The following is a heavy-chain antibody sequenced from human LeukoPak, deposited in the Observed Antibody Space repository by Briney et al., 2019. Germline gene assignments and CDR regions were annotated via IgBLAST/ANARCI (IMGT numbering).Heavy chain of an antibody. Sequence: PGGSLRLSCAASGFTFGDYVMTWVRQAPGKXXXXXXGVTGSAGTKYYADSVKGRFTVSRDNSKNTLSLQMNSLRAEDTAVYYCAKKTGATGFHPFDYWGQGTLVTVSS. CDR3: AKKTGATGFHPFDY. CDR2: VTGSAGTK. J-gene: IGHJ4*02. CDR1: GFTFGDYV. D-gene: IGHD1-1*01. V-gene: IGHV3-23*01.